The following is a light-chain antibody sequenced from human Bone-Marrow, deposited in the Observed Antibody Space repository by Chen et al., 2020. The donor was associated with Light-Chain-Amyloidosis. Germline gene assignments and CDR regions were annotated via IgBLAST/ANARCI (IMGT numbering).Light chain of an antibody. CDR3: QSYQGSSQGV. CDR1: SGSIATNY. CDR2: EDD. Sequence: FMLTQPHSVSECPGKTVIISCTRSSGSIATNYVQWYQQRPGSSPTAVIYEDDQRPSGVPDRFSGSVDRSSNSASLTISGLKSEDEADYCCQSYQGSSQGVFGGGTKLTVL. J-gene: IGLJ3*02. V-gene: IGLV6-57*01.